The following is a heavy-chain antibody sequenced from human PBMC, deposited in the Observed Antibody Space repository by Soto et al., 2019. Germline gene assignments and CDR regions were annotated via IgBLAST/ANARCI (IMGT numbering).Heavy chain of an antibody. D-gene: IGHD2-8*02. CDR2: IYYDGST. Sequence: PSETLSLTCTVSGGSINSGGHYWNWIRQHPGKDLEWIGYIYYDGSTYYNPSLQTRINISADTSKNQFSLNLSSVTAADTAVYFCASFSHWSNTFDYCGQGTLVTVAP. CDR3: ASFSHWSNTFDY. V-gene: IGHV4-31*03. J-gene: IGHJ4*02. CDR1: GGSINSGGHY.